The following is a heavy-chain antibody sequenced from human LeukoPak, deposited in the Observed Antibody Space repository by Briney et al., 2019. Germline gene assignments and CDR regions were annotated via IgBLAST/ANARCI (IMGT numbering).Heavy chain of an antibody. CDR2: IRSSGSTI. Sequence: PGGSLRLSCAASGFTFSSYEMNWVRQAPGKGLEWVSYIRSSGSTIYYADSVKGRFTISRDNAKNSLYLQMNSLRAEDTAVYYCARVVYGGPDYWGQGTLVTVSS. CDR1: GFTFSSYE. CDR3: ARVVYGGPDY. D-gene: IGHD5/OR15-5a*01. J-gene: IGHJ4*02. V-gene: IGHV3-48*03.